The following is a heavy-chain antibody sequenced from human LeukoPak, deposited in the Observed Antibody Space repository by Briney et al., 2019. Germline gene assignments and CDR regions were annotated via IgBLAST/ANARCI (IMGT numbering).Heavy chain of an antibody. D-gene: IGHD2-15*01. CDR3: ARDAANLLYYFDD. J-gene: IGHJ4*02. CDR1: GFTSTNHG. Sequence: GSPRLSCVASGFTSTNHGMHWVPHAPDEGLGWVASIWDDGGATYSADSVRGGLTISRHNSKKTLYLQMSSLRAEYTAVYYCARDAANLLYYFDDWGQGALVTVSS. V-gene: IGHV3-33*08. CDR2: IWDDGGAT.